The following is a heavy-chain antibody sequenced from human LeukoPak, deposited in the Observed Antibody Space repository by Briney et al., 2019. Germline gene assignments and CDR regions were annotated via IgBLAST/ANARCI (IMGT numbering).Heavy chain of an antibody. CDR3: ARGGRWELPRPYAFDI. D-gene: IGHD1-26*01. CDR2: ISAYNGHT. J-gene: IGHJ3*02. V-gene: IGHV1-18*01. Sequence: ASVKLSCKASGYTFTSYGISWVRQAPGQGHEWKGWISAYNGHTNYAQKLQGRVTMTTDTSTSTAYMELRSLRSDDTAVYYCARGGRWELPRPYAFDIWGQGTMVTVSS. CDR1: GYTFTSYG.